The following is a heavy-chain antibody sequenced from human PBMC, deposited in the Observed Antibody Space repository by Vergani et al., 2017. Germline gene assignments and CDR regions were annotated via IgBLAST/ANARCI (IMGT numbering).Heavy chain of an antibody. CDR3: ARHSTVEWLVKLGWIDP. J-gene: IGHJ5*02. V-gene: IGHV4-39*01. Sequence: QLQLQESGPGPVKPSATLSLTCSVSGASIRSSNYYWGWIRQPPGKGLEWIASIYYSGSTYYNPSLKSRVTISVDTSKNQFSLKLSSVTAADTAVYVCARHSTVEWLVKLGWIDPWGKGILVTVSS. CDR2: IYYSGST. D-gene: IGHD6-19*01. CDR1: GASIRSSNYY.